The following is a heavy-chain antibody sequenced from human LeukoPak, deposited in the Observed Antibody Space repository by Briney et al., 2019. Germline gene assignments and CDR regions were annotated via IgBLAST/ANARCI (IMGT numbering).Heavy chain of an antibody. J-gene: IGHJ5*02. CDR2: IYYSGTT. CDR3: ARPAGRTSWTLWGNWFDP. V-gene: IGHV4-39*01. Sequence: PSETLSLTCTVSGGSISSGSSYWVWIRQPPGKGLEWIGSIYYSGTTFYNPSLNNRLTMSVDTAKNQFSLRLTSLTAADTAVYYCARPAGRTSWTLWGNWFDPWGQGTLVTVSS. D-gene: IGHD2-2*01. CDR1: GGSISSGSSY.